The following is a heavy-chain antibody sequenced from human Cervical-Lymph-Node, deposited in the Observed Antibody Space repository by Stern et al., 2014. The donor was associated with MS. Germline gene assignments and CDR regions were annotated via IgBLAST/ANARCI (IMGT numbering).Heavy chain of an antibody. CDR3: AKNVAGSAMDA. D-gene: IGHD2-21*01. CDR1: GFTFRSYA. J-gene: IGHJ6*02. CDR2: ISGSGGST. V-gene: IGHV3-23*04. Sequence: EVQLVESGGNLIQPGGSLRLSCATSGFTFRSYAMNWVRQAPGKGLEWLSGISGSGGSTYYADSVKGRFTISRDNSKNTLYLQVNSLRAEDTAVYYCAKNVAGSAMDAWGQGTRVTVSS.